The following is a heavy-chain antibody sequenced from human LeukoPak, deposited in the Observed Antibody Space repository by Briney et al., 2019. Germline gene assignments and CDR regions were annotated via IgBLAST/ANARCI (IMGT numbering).Heavy chain of an antibody. CDR2: IYYSGST. Sequence: SSETLSLTCTVSGGSISSSSYYWGWIRQPPGKGLEWIGSIYYSGSTYYNPSLKSRVTISVDTSKNQFSLKLSSVTAADTAVYYCARALVLMVRGWVGAFDIWGQGTMVTVSS. V-gene: IGHV4-39*07. CDR1: GGSISSSSYY. J-gene: IGHJ3*02. CDR3: ARALVLMVRGWVGAFDI. D-gene: IGHD3-10*01.